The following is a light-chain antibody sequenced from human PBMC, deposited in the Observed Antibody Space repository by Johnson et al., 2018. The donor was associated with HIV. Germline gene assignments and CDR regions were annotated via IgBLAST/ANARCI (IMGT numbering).Light chain of an antibody. CDR2: DNN. Sequence: QSVLTQPPSVSAAPGQMVSISCSGSSSNIGNHHVSWFQQLPETAPKLLIYDNNKRPSGIPDRFSGSKSGTSATLGLTGLQTGDEADYYCETWDNSLIAYVFGTGTKVTVL. V-gene: IGLV1-51*02. J-gene: IGLJ1*01. CDR1: SSNIGNHH. CDR3: ETWDNSLIAYV.